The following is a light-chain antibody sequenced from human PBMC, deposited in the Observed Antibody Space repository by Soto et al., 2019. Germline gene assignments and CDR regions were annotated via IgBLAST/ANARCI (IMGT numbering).Light chain of an antibody. J-gene: IGLJ1*01. CDR3: SSFTTSTSYV. Sequence: QSALTQPASVSGSPGQSITISSTGTSSDVGAYDYVSWYQQHPGEVPKLMIFDVSDRPSGVSNRFSGSKSGNTASLTISGLQAEDEADYYCSSFTTSTSYVFGTGTMLTVL. CDR2: DVS. CDR1: SSDVGAYDY. V-gene: IGLV2-14*03.